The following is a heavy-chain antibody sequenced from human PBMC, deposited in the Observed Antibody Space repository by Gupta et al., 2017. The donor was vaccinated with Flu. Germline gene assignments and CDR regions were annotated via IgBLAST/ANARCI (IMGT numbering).Heavy chain of an antibody. CDR1: GLSFSSYG. J-gene: IGHJ4*02. Sequence: VQLVESGGGVVQPGTSLRLSCAASGLSFSSYGMHWVRQAPGKGLEWVAVISHDGSNKNYADPVKGRFTISRDNSKSTLYLQMDSLRAEDTAVYYCAKDLGGSGSYYTFDYWGQGTLVSVSS. CDR3: AKDLGGSGSYYTFDY. V-gene: IGHV3-30*18. D-gene: IGHD3-10*01. CDR2: ISHDGSNK.